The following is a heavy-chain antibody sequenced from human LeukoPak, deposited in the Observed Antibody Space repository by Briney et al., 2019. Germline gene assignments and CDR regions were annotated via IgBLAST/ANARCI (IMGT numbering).Heavy chain of an antibody. Sequence: PSETLSLTCTVSGGSISSYYWSWIRQPPGKGLEWIGYIYYSGSTNYNPSLKSRVTISVDTSKNQFSLKLSSVTAADTAVYYCAREVAAAGINYYYYYMDVWGKGTTVTVSS. CDR2: IYYSGST. D-gene: IGHD6-13*01. V-gene: IGHV4-59*01. CDR3: AREVAAAGINYYYYYMDV. CDR1: GGSISSYY. J-gene: IGHJ6*03.